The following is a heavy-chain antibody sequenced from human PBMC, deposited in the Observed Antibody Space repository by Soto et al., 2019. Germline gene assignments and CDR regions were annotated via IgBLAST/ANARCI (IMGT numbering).Heavy chain of an antibody. Sequence: TLSLTCAVSGGSISSGGYSWSWIRQPPGKGLEWIGYIYHSGSTYYNQSLKSRDSIAVDRSKNHFSLILCSVTAADTAVYYCARVPGPWGQGTLVTVSS. CDR3: ARVPGP. V-gene: IGHV4-30-2*01. CDR1: GGSISSGGYS. CDR2: IYHSGST. D-gene: IGHD7-27*01. J-gene: IGHJ5*02.